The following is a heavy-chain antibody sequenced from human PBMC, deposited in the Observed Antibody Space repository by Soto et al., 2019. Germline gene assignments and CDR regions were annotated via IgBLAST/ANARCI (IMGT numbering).Heavy chain of an antibody. CDR3: AKVYSSSGYYFDY. J-gene: IGHJ4*02. D-gene: IGHD6-13*01. CDR2: ISGNGRST. Sequence: GGSLRLSCAAPGSTLSSHAMGWVRQAPGKGLVWVSGISGNGRSTCYADSVKGRFTISRDNSTNTLYLQMNSLRAEDTAIYYCAKVYSSSGYYFDYWGQGTLVTVSS. V-gene: IGHV3-23*01. CDR1: GSTLSSHA.